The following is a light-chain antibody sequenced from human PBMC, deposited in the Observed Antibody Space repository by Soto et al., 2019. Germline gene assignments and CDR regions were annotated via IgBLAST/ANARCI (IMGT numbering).Light chain of an antibody. V-gene: IGLV1-47*02. CDR1: SSNIGSNY. CDR3: AAWDDSLSGPSYV. Sequence: QTLLTQPPSSSGTPGQRVTISCSGSSSNIGSNYVYWYQQLPGTAPKLLIYSNNQRPSGAPDRFSGSKSGTSASLAISGLRSEDEADYYCAAWDDSLSGPSYVFGTGTKVTVL. J-gene: IGLJ1*01. CDR2: SNN.